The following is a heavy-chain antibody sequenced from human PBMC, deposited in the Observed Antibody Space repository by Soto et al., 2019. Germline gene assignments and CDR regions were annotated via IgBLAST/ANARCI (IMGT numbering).Heavy chain of an antibody. V-gene: IGHV3-23*01. Sequence: EVQILQSGGGLEQPGGSLRLSCAASGFTFSNYAMSWIRPAPGKGLEWASTIRETGNTYYADSVRGRCATSRDNSEHTLYLQMGGLRAEDTAVYYCAKQQMGVIRALGYWGQGTLVIVSS. D-gene: IGHD1-26*01. CDR2: IRETGNT. CDR3: AKQQMGVIRALGY. CDR1: GFTFSNYA. J-gene: IGHJ4*02.